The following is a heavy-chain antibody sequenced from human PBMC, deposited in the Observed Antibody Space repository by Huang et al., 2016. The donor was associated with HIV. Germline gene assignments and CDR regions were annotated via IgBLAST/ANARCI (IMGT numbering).Heavy chain of an antibody. CDR2: IYYSGNT. V-gene: IGHV4-39*01. D-gene: IGHD4-4*01. J-gene: IGHJ5*02. Sequence: QLQLQESGPGLVKPSETLSLTCTVSGASISSSTYYWGWIRQPPGKGLEWIGSIYYSGNTYYNPSLKRRVTMSADTSKNQFSLRLTSVTAADTAVYYCARLLVYSINWFDPWGQGTLVTVSS. CDR1: GASISSSTYY. CDR3: ARLLVYSINWFDP.